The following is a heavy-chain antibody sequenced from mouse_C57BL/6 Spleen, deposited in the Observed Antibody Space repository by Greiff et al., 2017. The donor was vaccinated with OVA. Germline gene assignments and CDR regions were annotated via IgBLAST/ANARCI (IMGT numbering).Heavy chain of an antibody. CDR2: IDPETGGT. Sequence: QVQLQQSGAELVRPGASVTLSCKASGYTFTDYEMHWVKQTPVHGLEWIGAIDPETGGTAYNQKFKGKAILTADKSSSTAYMELRSLTSEDSAVYYCTRVLLRYYFDYWGQGTTLTVSS. J-gene: IGHJ2*01. D-gene: IGHD1-1*01. V-gene: IGHV1-15*01. CDR3: TRVLLRYYFDY. CDR1: GYTFTDYE.